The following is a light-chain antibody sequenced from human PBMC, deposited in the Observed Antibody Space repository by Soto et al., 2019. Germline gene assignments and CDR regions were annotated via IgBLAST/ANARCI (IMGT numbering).Light chain of an antibody. CDR1: QSISDN. J-gene: IGKJ5*01. CDR3: QQYTSSLIT. Sequence: EIVMTQSPATLSVSPGERVTLSCRASQSISDNLAWSQQKPGQAPRLLIYGASGRATGIPDRFSGSGSGTDFTLTISRLEPEDFAVYYCQQYTSSLITFGQGTRLEIK. CDR2: GAS. V-gene: IGKV3-20*01.